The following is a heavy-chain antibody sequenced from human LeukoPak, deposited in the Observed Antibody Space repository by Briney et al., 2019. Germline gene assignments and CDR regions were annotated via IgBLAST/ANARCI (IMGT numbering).Heavy chain of an antibody. J-gene: IGHJ4*02. CDR1: GGSFSGYY. D-gene: IGHD5/OR15-5a*01. CDR2: INHSGST. V-gene: IGHV4-34*01. CDR3: AGSGPMPDNLRYFDY. Sequence: SETLSLTCAVYGGSFSGYYWSWIRQPPGKGLEWIGEINHSGSTNYNPSLKSRVTISVDTSKNQFSLELSSVTAADTAVYYCAGSGPMPDNLRYFDYWGQGTLVTVSS.